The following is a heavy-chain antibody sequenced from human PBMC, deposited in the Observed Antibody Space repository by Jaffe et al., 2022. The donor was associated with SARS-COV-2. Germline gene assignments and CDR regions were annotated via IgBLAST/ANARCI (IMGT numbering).Heavy chain of an antibody. D-gene: IGHD3-22*01. V-gene: IGHV1-69*01. CDR1: GGTFSRDA. Sequence: QAQLVQSGAEVKKPGSSVKVSCKASGGTFSRDAIIWVRQAPGQGLEWMGGIIPIFGTANYAQRFQGRVTITADGSTSTAYMDLSSLRSEDTALYYCARVGYYDSSGYYSDYWGQGTLVTVSS. CDR2: IIPIFGTA. CDR3: ARVGYYDSSGYYSDY. J-gene: IGHJ4*02.